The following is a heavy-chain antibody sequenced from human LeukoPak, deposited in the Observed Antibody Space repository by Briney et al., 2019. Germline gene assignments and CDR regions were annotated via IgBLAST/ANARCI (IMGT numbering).Heavy chain of an antibody. Sequence: LGGSLRLSCAASGFTFSSYWMSWVRQAPGKGLEWVANIKQDGSEKYYVDSVKGRFTISRDNAKNSLYLQMNSLRAEDTAVYYCARDKSRIAAAGKNWLDPWGQGTLVTVSS. D-gene: IGHD6-13*01. CDR1: GFTFSSYW. J-gene: IGHJ5*02. V-gene: IGHV3-7*01. CDR2: IKQDGSEK. CDR3: ARDKSRIAAAGKNWLDP.